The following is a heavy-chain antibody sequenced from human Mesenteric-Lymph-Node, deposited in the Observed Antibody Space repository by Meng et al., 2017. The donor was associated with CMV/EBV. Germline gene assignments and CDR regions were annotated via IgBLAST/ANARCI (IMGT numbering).Heavy chain of an antibody. CDR1: GGSISSSSYY. CDR3: ARAAAAGRWAFDY. D-gene: IGHD6-13*01. CDR2: IYYSGST. V-gene: IGHV4-39*07. J-gene: IGHJ4*02. Sequence: SETLSLTCTVSGGSISSSSYYWGWIRQPPGKGLEWIGSIYYSGSTYYNPSLKSRVTISVDTSKNQFSLKLSSVTAADTAVYHCARAAAAGRWAFDYWGQGTLVTVSS.